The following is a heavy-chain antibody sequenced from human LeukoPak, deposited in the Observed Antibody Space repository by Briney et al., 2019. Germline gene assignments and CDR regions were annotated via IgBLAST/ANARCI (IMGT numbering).Heavy chain of an antibody. CDR3: ARLAVAVAAGFDY. CDR2: ISYDGSNK. CDR1: GFTFSSYG. D-gene: IGHD6-19*01. Sequence: GGSLRLSCAASGFTFSSYGMHWVRQAPGKGLEWVAVISYDGSNKYYADSVKGRFTISRDNSKNTLYLQMNSLRAEDTAVYYCARLAVAVAAGFDYWGQGTLVTVSS. J-gene: IGHJ4*02. V-gene: IGHV3-30*03.